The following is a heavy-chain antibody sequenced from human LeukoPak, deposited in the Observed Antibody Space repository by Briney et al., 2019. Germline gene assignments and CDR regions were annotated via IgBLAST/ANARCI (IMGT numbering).Heavy chain of an antibody. CDR3: ARGRPHGNDY. CDR1: GFTFSSYW. D-gene: IGHD4-23*01. Sequence: GGSLRLSCAAYGFTFSSYWMNWVRQAPGKGLVWVSRIASDGSSTTYADSVKGRFSISRDNAKNTLYLQMNSLRVEDTAVYYCARGRPHGNDYWGQGTLVTVSS. J-gene: IGHJ4*02. V-gene: IGHV3-74*01. CDR2: IASDGSST.